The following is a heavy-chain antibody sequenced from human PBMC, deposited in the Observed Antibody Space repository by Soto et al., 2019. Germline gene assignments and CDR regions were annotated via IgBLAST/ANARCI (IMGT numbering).Heavy chain of an antibody. CDR3: ARDNNAFWSLYPLSFDY. J-gene: IGHJ4*02. CDR1: GGSLTKYY. Sequence: VQLQESGPGLVKPSETLSLTCTVSGGSLTKYYWSWIRQPAGKGLEWIGRISTSGNVVSKASLRSRLTMSVDTSKNQFSLRMTSVTAADTAVYYCARDNNAFWSLYPLSFDYWGQGALVTVTS. D-gene: IGHD3-3*01. CDR2: ISTSGNV. V-gene: IGHV4-4*07.